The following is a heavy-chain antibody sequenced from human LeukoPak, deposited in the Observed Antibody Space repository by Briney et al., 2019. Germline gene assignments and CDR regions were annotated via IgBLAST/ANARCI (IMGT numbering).Heavy chain of an antibody. CDR2: MNPNSGNT. V-gene: IGHV1-8*01. CDR1: GYTFTSYD. Sequence: ASVKVSCKASGYTFTSYDINWVRQATGQGLEWMGWMNPNSGNTGYAQKFQGRVTMTRNTSISTAYMELSSLRSGDTAVYYCAGPSEYYYYYGMDVWGQGTTVTVSS. J-gene: IGHJ6*02. CDR3: AGPSEYYYYYGMDV.